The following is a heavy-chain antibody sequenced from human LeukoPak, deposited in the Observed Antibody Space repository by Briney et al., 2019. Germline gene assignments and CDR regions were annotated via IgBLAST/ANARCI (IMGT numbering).Heavy chain of an antibody. CDR2: IYYSGST. D-gene: IGHD6-19*01. V-gene: IGHV4-39*07. J-gene: IGHJ4*02. CDR3: AKSGYSSVWFRGYFDY. Sequence: PSETLSLTCTVSGRSISSSSYYWGWIRQPPGKGLEWIGSIYYSGSTYYNPSLKSRVTISVDTSKNQFSLKLSSVTAADTAVYYCAKSGYSSVWFRGYFDYWGQGIRVTVSS. CDR1: GRSISSSSYY.